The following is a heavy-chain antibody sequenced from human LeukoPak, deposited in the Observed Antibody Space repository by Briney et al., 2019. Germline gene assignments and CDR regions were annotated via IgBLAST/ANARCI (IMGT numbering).Heavy chain of an antibody. V-gene: IGHV4-59*08. Sequence: SETLSLTCTVSGGSISSYYWSWIRQPPGRGLEWIGYIYYSGSTNYNPSLKSRVTISVDTSKNQFSLKLSSVTAADTAVYYCARLAGYYDFWSGYENPTYNWFDPWGQGTLVTVSS. D-gene: IGHD3-3*01. J-gene: IGHJ5*02. CDR3: ARLAGYYDFWSGYENPTYNWFDP. CDR2: IYYSGST. CDR1: GGSISSYY.